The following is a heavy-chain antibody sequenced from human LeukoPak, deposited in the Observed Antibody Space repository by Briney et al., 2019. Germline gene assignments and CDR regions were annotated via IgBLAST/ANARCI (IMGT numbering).Heavy chain of an antibody. Sequence: GESLKIACKGSGYSFTSYWIGWVRQMPGKGLEWMGIIYPGDSDTRNSPSFQGQVTISADKSISTAYLQWSSLKASDTAMYYCARSSHYYYGSGPLHAYYFDYWGQGTLVTVSP. CDR3: ARSSHYYYGSGPLHAYYFDY. J-gene: IGHJ4*02. V-gene: IGHV5-51*01. CDR2: IYPGDSDT. CDR1: GYSFTSYW. D-gene: IGHD3-10*01.